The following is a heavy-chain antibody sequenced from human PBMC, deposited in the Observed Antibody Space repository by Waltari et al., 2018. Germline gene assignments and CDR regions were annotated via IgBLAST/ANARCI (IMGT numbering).Heavy chain of an antibody. V-gene: IGHV3-30*02. CDR3: AKDIGQWLVPHCFDP. CDR2: IRKDGSNK. J-gene: IGHJ5*02. CDR1: GFTFSNYG. D-gene: IGHD6-19*01. Sequence: QVQPVESGGGVVQPGGSLTLSCAASGFTFSNYGVPWVRQGPGKGLEWVAFIRKDGSNKYYADSVKGRFTISRDNSKSTLYLQMNSLRTEDTAMYFCAKDIGQWLVPHCFDPWGQGTLVTVSS.